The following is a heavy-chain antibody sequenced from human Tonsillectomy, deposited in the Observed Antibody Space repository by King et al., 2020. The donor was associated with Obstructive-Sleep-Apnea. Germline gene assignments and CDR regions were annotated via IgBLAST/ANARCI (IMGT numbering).Heavy chain of an antibody. Sequence: QLVQSGAEVKKPGASVKVSCKASGYTFTSYGISWVRQAPGQGLEWMGWISAYNGNTNYAQKLQGRVTMTTDTSTSTAYMELRSLRSDDTAVYYCARAPSGSYYFQFGRVLDYWGQGTLVTVSS. J-gene: IGHJ4*02. CDR3: ARAPSGSYYFQFGRVLDY. CDR1: GYTFTSYG. CDR2: ISAYNGNT. V-gene: IGHV1-18*04. D-gene: IGHD1-26*01.